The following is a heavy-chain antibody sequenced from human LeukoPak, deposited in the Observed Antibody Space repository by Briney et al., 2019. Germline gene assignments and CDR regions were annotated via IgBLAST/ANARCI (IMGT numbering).Heavy chain of an antibody. D-gene: IGHD4-17*01. V-gene: IGHV3-33*01. J-gene: IGHJ3*02. CDR1: GFTFSSYG. CDR2: IWYDGSNK. Sequence: GGSLRLSCAASGFTFSSYGMHWVRQAPGKGLEWVAVIWYDGSNKYYADSGKGRFTISRDNSKNTLYPQMNSLRAEDTAVYYCARENYGDYSWLSLGSSAFDIWGQGTMVTVSS. CDR3: ARENYGDYSWLSLGSSAFDI.